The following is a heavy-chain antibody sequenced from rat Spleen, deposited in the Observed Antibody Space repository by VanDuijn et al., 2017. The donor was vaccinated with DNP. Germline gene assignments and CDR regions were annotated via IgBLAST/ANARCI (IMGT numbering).Heavy chain of an antibody. J-gene: IGHJ1*01. CDR2: ISYSGST. CDR1: GYSITGTY. Sequence: EVQLQESGPGLVKPSQSLSLTCSVTGYSITGTYWGWIRKFPGNKMEWIGHISYSGSTSYNPSLKSRISLTRDTSKNQFFLQLNSITTEDTATYYCARFSPSGSPHWYFDFWGPGTMVTVSS. CDR3: ARFSPSGSPHWYFDF. D-gene: IGHD3-1*01. V-gene: IGHV3-1*01.